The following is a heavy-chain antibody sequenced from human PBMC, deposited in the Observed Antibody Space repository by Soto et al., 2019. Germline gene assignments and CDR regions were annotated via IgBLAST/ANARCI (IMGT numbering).Heavy chain of an antibody. J-gene: IGHJ3*02. CDR3: ARGGIVVVVAATIDDAFDI. CDR2: IIPIFGTA. V-gene: IGHV1-69*13. Sequence: ASVKVSCKASGGTFSSYAISWVRQAPGQGLEWMGGIIPIFGTANYAQKFQGRVTITADESTSTAYMELSSLRSEDTAVYYCARGGIVVVVAATIDDAFDIWGQGTMVTVSS. D-gene: IGHD2-15*01. CDR1: GGTFSSYA.